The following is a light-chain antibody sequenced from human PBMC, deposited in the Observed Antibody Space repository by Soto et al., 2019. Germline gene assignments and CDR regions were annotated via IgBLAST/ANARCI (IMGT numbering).Light chain of an antibody. CDR1: QGITSW. Sequence: DIQRTQSPSSVSASVGDRVTITCRASQGITSWLAWYQQKPGKAPKLLIYRASNLQSGVPSRFSGSGSGTDFTLTISGLQPADFATYYCQQTTTFPLTFGGGTKVEIK. CDR2: RAS. V-gene: IGKV1-12*01. CDR3: QQTTTFPLT. J-gene: IGKJ4*01.